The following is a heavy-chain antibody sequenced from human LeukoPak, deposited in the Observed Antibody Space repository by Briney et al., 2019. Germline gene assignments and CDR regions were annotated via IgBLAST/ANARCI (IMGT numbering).Heavy chain of an antibody. CDR2: IYYSGST. CDR3: ARDRFKAHWFDP. J-gene: IGHJ5*02. CDR1: GGSISSSSYY. Sequence: SETLSLTCTVSGGSISSSSYYWGWIRQPPGKGLDWIGYIYYSGSTNYSPSLKSRVTISVDTSKNQFSLKLSSVTAADTAVYYCARDRFKAHWFDPWGQGTLVTVSS. V-gene: IGHV4-61*01.